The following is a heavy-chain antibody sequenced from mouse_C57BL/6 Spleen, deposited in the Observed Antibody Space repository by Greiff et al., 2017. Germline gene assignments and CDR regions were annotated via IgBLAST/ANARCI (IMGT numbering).Heavy chain of an antibody. CDR2: ISSGRSTI. J-gene: IGHJ2*01. D-gene: IGHD1-1*01. CDR3: ARPSVVAPFDY. V-gene: IGHV5-17*01. Sequence: EVKLVESGGGLVKPGGSLKLSCAASGFTFSDYGMHWVRQAPEKGLEWVAYISSGRSTIYYADTVKGRFTISRDNAKNTLFLQKTSLRSEDTAMYYCARPSVVAPFDYWGQGTTLTVSS. CDR1: GFTFSDYG.